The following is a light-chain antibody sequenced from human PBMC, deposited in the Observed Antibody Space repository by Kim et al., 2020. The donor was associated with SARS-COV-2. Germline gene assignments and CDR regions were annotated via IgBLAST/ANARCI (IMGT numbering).Light chain of an antibody. CDR3: QRYSSYPQT. CDR2: AAS. CDR1: QDISHY. V-gene: IGKV1-16*02. J-gene: IGKJ4*01. Sequence: DIQMTQSPSSLSASVGDRVTITCRASQDISHYLAWYQQQPGKAPKFLIHAASVLQSGVPSKFSGSGSGTDFTLTISSLQPDDFATYCYQRYSSYPQTFGGGTKVDIK.